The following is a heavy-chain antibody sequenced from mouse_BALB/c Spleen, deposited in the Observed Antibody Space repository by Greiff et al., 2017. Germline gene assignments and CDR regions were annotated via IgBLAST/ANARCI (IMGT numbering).Heavy chain of an antibody. J-gene: IGHJ3*01. D-gene: IGHD2-1*01. V-gene: IGHV14-3*02. Sequence: EVQLVESGAELVKPGASVKLSCTASGFNIKDTYMHWVKQRPEQGLEWIGRIDPANGNTKYDPKFQGKATITADTSSNTAYLQLSSLTSEDTAVYYCALYYGNYEGVWFAYWGQGTLVTVSA. CDR1: GFNIKDTY. CDR2: IDPANGNT. CDR3: ALYYGNYEGVWFAY.